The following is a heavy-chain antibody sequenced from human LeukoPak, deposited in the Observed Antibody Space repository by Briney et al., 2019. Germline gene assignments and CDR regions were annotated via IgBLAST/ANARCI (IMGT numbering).Heavy chain of an antibody. Sequence: ASVKVSCKASGYTFTGYYMHWVRQAPGQGLEWMGWINPNSGSTNYAQKFQGWVTMTRDTSISTAYMELSRLRSDDTAVYYCARDKGPSIAAAGYYYGMDVWGQGTTVTVSS. CDR2: INPNSGST. CDR3: ARDKGPSIAAAGYYYGMDV. V-gene: IGHV1-2*04. CDR1: GYTFTGYY. J-gene: IGHJ6*02. D-gene: IGHD6-13*01.